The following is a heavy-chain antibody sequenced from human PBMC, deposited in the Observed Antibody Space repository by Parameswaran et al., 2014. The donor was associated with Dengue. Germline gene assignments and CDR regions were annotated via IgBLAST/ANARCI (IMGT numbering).Heavy chain of an antibody. J-gene: IGHJ4*02. CDR2: INPSGGST. V-gene: IGHV1-46*01. D-gene: IGHD6-6*01. Sequence: WVRQAPGQGLEWMGIINPSGGSTTYAQKFQGRVTMTRDTSTSTVYMELSSLGSEDTAVYYCARAYSISRFDYWGQGTLVTVSS. CDR3: ARAYSISRFDY.